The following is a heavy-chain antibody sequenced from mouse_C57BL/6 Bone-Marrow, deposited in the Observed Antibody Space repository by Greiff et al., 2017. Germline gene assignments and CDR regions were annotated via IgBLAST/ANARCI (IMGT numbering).Heavy chain of an antibody. V-gene: IGHV1-81*01. D-gene: IGHD3-3*01. CDR1: GYTFTSYG. Sequence: VQGVESGAELARPGASVKLSCKASGYTFTSYGISWVKQRTGQGLEWIGEIYPRSGNTYYNEKFKGKATLTADKSSSTAYMELRSLTSEDSAVYFCARFWDRFDYWGQGTTLTVSS. J-gene: IGHJ2*01. CDR3: ARFWDRFDY. CDR2: IYPRSGNT.